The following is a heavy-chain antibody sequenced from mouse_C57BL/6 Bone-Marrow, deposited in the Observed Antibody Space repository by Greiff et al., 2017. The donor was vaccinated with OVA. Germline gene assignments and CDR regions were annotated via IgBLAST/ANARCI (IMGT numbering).Heavy chain of an antibody. CDR2: ISSGGSYT. D-gene: IGHD2-5*01. J-gene: IGHJ3*01. CDR3: ARPYYSN. V-gene: IGHV5-6*02. CDR1: GFTFSSYG. Sequence: EVKLVESGGDLVKPGGSLKLSCAASGFTFSSYGMSWVRQTPDKRLEWVATISSGGSYTYYPDSVKGRFTISRDNAKNTLYLQMSSLKSEDTAMYYCARPYYSNRGQGTLVTVSA.